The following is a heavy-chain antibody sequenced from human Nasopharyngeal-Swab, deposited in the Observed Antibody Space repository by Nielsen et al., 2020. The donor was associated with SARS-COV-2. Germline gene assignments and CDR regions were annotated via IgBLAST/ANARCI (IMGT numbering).Heavy chain of an antibody. J-gene: IGHJ4*02. D-gene: IGHD1-26*01. Sequence: GESLKISCAASGFTFSSYWMSLVRQAPGKGLEWVANIKQDGSEKYYVDSVKGRFTISRDNAKNSLYLQMNSLRAEDTAVYYCARDGGGSYYADYWGQGTLVTVSS. CDR3: ARDGGGSYYADY. CDR1: GFTFSSYW. CDR2: IKQDGSEK. V-gene: IGHV3-7*03.